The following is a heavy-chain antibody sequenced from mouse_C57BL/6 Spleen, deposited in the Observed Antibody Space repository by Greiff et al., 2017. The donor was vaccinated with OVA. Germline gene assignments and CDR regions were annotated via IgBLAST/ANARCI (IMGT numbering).Heavy chain of an antibody. D-gene: IGHD2-5*01. V-gene: IGHV1-82*01. J-gene: IGHJ2*01. Sequence: QVQLQQPGPELVKPGASVKISCKASGYAFSSSWMNWVKQRPGKGLEWIGRIYPGDGDTNYNGKFKGKATLTADKSSSTAYMQLSSLTSEDSAVYFCARRAYYSNYGFDYWGQGTTLTVSS. CDR3: ARRAYYSNYGFDY. CDR2: IYPGDGDT. CDR1: GYAFSSSW.